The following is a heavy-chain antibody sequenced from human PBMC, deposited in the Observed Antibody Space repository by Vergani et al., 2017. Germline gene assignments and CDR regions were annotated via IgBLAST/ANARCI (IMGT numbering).Heavy chain of an antibody. V-gene: IGHV5-51*01. CDR1: GYSFTNYW. D-gene: IGHD3-22*01. J-gene: IGHJ4*02. Sequence: EVQLVQSGAEVKKPGESLKISCQMSGYSFTNYWIGWVRQMPGKGLEWMGIIHPADSDTRYSPSFQGQVTISVDKSISTAYRQRSSLRASDSAMYYCARLYGRDSSGSKYFDYWGQGTLVTVSS. CDR3: ARLYGRDSSGSKYFDY. CDR2: IHPADSDT.